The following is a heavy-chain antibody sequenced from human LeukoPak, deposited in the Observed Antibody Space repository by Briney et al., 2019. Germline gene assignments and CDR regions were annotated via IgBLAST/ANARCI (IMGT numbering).Heavy chain of an antibody. CDR2: INHSGST. CDR3: ARFGQRNAFDI. CDR1: GGSFSGYY. Sequence: SETLSLTCAVYGGSFSGYYWSWIRQPPGKGLEWIGEINHSGSTNYNPSLKSRVTISVDTPKNQFSLKLSSVTAADTAVYYCARFGQRNAFDIWGQGTMVTVSS. V-gene: IGHV4-34*01. J-gene: IGHJ3*02. D-gene: IGHD3-16*01.